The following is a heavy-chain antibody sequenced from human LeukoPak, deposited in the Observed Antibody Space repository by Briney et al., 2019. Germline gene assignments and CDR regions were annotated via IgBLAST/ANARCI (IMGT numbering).Heavy chain of an antibody. CDR2: ISAYNGNT. CDR1: GYTFASYG. D-gene: IGHD4-11*01. Sequence: ASVKVSCEASGYTFASYGISWVRQAPGQGLEWMGWISAYNGNTNYAQKLQGRVTITTDTSTSTAYMELRSLRSDDTAVYYCARETTVTNNWFDPWGQGTLVTVSS. CDR3: ARETTVTNNWFDP. J-gene: IGHJ5*02. V-gene: IGHV1-18*01.